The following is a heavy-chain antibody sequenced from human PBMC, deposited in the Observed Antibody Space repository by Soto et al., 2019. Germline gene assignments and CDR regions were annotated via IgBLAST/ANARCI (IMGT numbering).Heavy chain of an antibody. V-gene: IGHV4-34*02. CDR2: LSQRGGG. CDR1: GGSLGGYY. CDR3: ARRRSVIVATVFVKDALYI. D-gene: IGHD3-10*01. J-gene: IGHJ4*03. Sequence: QVQLQQWGAGLLKASETLSLTCGVSGGSLGGYYWSWLRQSPGKGLEWIGDLSQRGGGIYNPSLKILVTMSVETSKFHFSLILRFVTAVDTALYCCARRRSVIVATVFVKDALYIWGQGPLVTVS.